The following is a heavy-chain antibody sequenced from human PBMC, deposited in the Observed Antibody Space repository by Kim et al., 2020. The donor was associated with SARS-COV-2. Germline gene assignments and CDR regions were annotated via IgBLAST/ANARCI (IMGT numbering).Heavy chain of an antibody. D-gene: IGHD2-8*01. Sequence: GGSLRLSCTGSDFSFNTYSMTWVRQAPGKGLDWVSSIGASGSQTSYGESVKGRFTISRDNSRKTVFLQMNSLTAEDTAVYFCSRDPNGDYLGAFDGWGQGTTVTVSS. V-gene: IGHV3-23*01. CDR3: SRDPNGDYLGAFDG. CDR2: IGASGSQT. CDR1: DFSFNTYS. J-gene: IGHJ3*01.